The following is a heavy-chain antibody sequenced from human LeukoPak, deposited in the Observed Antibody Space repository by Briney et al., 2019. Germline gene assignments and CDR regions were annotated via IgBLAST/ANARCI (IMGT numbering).Heavy chain of an antibody. D-gene: IGHD5-24*01. J-gene: IGHJ4*02. V-gene: IGHV1-69*13. CDR1: GGTFNNFA. CDR3: ASSPDGYNPFDY. CDR2: IIPMSGTA. Sequence: SVKVSCKASGGTFNNFAISWVRQAPGQGLEWVGGIIPMSGTANYAQKFQGRVTITADESTSTAYMELSSLRSEDTAVYYCASSPDGYNPFDYWSQGTLVTVSS.